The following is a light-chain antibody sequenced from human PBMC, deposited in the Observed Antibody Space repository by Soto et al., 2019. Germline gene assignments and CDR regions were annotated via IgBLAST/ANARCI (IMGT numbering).Light chain of an antibody. CDR2: DAS. CDR3: QQYSNSPLT. Sequence: EIVLTQSPATLSLSPGERATLSCRASHIVSRFLAWSQLNPGRAPGLLIHDASSRATGIPDRFRGSGSGTDFTLTITRLEPEDFAVYYCQQYSNSPLTFGGGTKVDIK. V-gene: IGKV3-20*01. J-gene: IGKJ4*01. CDR1: HIVSRF.